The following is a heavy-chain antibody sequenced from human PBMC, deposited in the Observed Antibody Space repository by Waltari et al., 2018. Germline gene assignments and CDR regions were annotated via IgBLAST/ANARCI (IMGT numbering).Heavy chain of an antibody. Sequence: EVQLVESGGGFVHPGGALRLSCAASGFAVRSTHMAWVRQAPGKGLEWVSIIYSAGSTYYEDSVMGRFTISRDISKNTLHLQMNRLTTEDTATYYCATARDEQTAMVYFDHWGEGSLVSVSS. D-gene: IGHD5-18*01. CDR2: IYSAGST. CDR3: ATARDEQTAMVYFDH. J-gene: IGHJ4*02. V-gene: IGHV3-66*02. CDR1: GFAVRSTH.